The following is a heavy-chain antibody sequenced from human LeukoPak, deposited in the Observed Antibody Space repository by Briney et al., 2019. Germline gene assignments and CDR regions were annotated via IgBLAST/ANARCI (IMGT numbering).Heavy chain of an antibody. D-gene: IGHD3-10*01. CDR2: ISSYNGNT. CDR1: AYTYTGYY. V-gene: IGHV1-18*04. Sequence: GASVKVSRKASAYTYTGYYLHWVRQAPGQGLEWMGWISSYNGNTNYAQKLQGRVTMTTDTSTSAAYMELRSLRSDDTAVYYCARHTLYGLGSYYIYYFDYWGQGTLVTVSS. J-gene: IGHJ4*02. CDR3: ARHTLYGLGSYYIYYFDY.